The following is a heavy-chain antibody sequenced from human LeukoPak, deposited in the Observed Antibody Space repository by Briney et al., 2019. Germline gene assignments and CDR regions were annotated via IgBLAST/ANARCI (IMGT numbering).Heavy chain of an antibody. CDR3: ARGVWVTTEDAFDI. J-gene: IGHJ3*02. CDR2: IYYSGST. V-gene: IGHV4-59*01. Sequence: SETLSLTCTVSGGSISSYYWSWIRQPPGKGLEWIGYIYYSGSTNYNPSLKSRVTISVDTSKNQFSLKLSSVTAADTAVYYCARGVWVTTEDAFDIWGQGTMVTVSS. CDR1: GGSISSYY. D-gene: IGHD4-17*01.